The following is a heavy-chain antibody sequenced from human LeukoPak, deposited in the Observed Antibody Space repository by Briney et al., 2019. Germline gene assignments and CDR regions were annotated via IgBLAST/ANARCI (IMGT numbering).Heavy chain of an antibody. D-gene: IGHD4-17*01. J-gene: IGHJ3*02. V-gene: IGHV1-2*02. CDR2: INPNSGGT. CDR1: GYTFTGYY. Sequence: ASVKVSCKASGYTFTGYYMHWVRQAPGQGLEWMGWINPNSGGTNYAQKFQGRVTMTRDTSISTAYMELSRLRSDDTAVYYCARGSIGDYVFDAFDIWGQGTMVTVSS. CDR3: ARGSIGDYVFDAFDI.